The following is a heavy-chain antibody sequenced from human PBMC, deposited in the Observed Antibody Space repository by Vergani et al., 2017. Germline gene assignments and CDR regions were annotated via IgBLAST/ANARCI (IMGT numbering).Heavy chain of an antibody. CDR3: ARDSVVVPAASYYYYYYGMDV. J-gene: IGHJ6*02. CDR2: ISWNSGSI. D-gene: IGHD2-2*01. Sequence: EVQLVESGGGLVQPGRSLRLSCAASGFTFDDYAMHWVRQAPGKGLEWVSGISWNSGSIGYADSVKGRFTISRDNAKNSLYLQMNSLRAEDTAVYYCARDSVVVPAASYYYYYYGMDVWGQGTTVTVSS. V-gene: IGHV3-9*01. CDR1: GFTFDDYA.